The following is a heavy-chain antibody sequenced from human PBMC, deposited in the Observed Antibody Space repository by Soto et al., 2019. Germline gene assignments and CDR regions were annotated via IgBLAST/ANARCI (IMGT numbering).Heavy chain of an antibody. D-gene: IGHD2-15*01. CDR2: MNPNSGNT. CDR1: GYTFTSYD. CDR3: ARKRCSGGSRYIDY. V-gene: IGHV1-8*01. J-gene: IGHJ4*02. Sequence: QVQLVQSGAEVKKPGASVKVSCKASGYTFTSYDINWVRQATGQGLEWKGWMNPNSGNTGDAQKFQGRVTMTRNTSISTAYMELNSLRSEDTAVYYCARKRCSGGSRYIDYWGQGTLVTVSS.